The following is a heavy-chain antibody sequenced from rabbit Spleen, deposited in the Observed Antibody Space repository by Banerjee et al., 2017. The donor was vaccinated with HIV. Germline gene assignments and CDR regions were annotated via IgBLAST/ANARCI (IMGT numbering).Heavy chain of an antibody. V-gene: IGHV1S45*01. CDR2: IDTGSSGYT. D-gene: IGHD8-1*01. CDR1: GFSFSRNYY. J-gene: IGHJ6*01. Sequence: QEQLVESGGGLVQPGGSLKLSCKASGFSFSRNYYMCWVRQAPGKGLEWIACIDTGSSGYTYYANWATGRFTCSKTSSTTVTLQMTSLTAADTATYFCARDTGSSFSSYGMDLWGQGTLVTVS. CDR3: ARDTGSSFSSYGMDL.